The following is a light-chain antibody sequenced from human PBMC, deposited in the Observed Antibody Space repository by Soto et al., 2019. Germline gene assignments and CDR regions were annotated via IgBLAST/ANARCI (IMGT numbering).Light chain of an antibody. J-gene: IGKJ1*01. V-gene: IGKV1-5*03. Sequence: DIQMTQSPSTLSASVGDRVTITCRASQSVSTWLAWYQQKPGKAPKVLIYKASSLESGVPSRFSGSGSGTEFTLTISSLQPDDFATYYCQQYYTYSTFGQGTKVEIK. CDR2: KAS. CDR1: QSVSTW. CDR3: QQYYTYST.